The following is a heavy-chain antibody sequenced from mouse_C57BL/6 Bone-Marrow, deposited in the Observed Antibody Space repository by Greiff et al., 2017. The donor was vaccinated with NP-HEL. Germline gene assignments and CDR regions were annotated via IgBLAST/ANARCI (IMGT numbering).Heavy chain of an antibody. CDR1: GYTFTDYY. D-gene: IGHD1-1*01. V-gene: IGHV1-26*01. J-gene: IGHJ2*01. CDR3: ARPSYGTDY. CDR2: INPNNGGT. Sequence: EVQLQQSGPELVKPGASVKISCKASGYTFTDYYMNWVKQSHGKSLEWIGDINPNNGGTSYNQKFKGKATLTVDKSSSTAYMELRSLTSEDSAVYYCARPSYGTDYWGQGTTLTVSS.